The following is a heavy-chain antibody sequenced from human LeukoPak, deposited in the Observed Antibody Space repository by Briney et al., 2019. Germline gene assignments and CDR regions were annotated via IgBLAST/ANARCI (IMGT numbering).Heavy chain of an antibody. CDR1: GGSISSGGYS. CDR3: ARVVGYYDSSGYYATGDDAFDI. J-gene: IGHJ3*02. CDR2: IYYSGST. V-gene: IGHV4-30-4*07. Sequence: SETLSLTCAVSGGSISSGGYSWSWIRQPPGKGLERIGYIYYSGSTYYNPSLKSRVTISVDTSKNQFSLKLSSVTAADTAVYYCARVVGYYDSSGYYATGDDAFDIWGQGTMVTVSS. D-gene: IGHD3-22*01.